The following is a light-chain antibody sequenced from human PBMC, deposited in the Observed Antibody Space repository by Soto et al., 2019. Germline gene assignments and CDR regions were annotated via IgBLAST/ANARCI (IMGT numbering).Light chain of an antibody. CDR2: VNSDGSH. CDR3: QTWDTGIAV. CDR1: SGHSSYG. V-gene: IGLV4-69*01. J-gene: IGLJ2*01. Sequence: QSVLTQSPSASASLGASVNFTCTLSSGHSSYGIAWHQQQPEKGPRYLMKVNSDGSHRKGDGIPDRFSGSSSGAERYLTISSLQSEDEADYYCQTWDTGIAVFGGGTQLTVL.